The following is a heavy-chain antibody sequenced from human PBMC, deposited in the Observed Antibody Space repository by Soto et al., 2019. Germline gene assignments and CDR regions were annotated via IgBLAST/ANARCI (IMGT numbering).Heavy chain of an antibody. V-gene: IGHV1-2*04. CDR2: INPNSGGT. CDR1: GYTFTGYY. CDR3: ARERDFWSGYTLSGMDV. D-gene: IGHD3-3*01. J-gene: IGHJ6*02. Sequence: ASVKVSCKASGYTFTGYYMHWVRQAPGQGLEWMGWINPNSGGTNYAQKFQGWVTMTRDTSISTAYMELSRLRSDDTAVYYCARERDFWSGYTLSGMDVWGQGTTVTVSS.